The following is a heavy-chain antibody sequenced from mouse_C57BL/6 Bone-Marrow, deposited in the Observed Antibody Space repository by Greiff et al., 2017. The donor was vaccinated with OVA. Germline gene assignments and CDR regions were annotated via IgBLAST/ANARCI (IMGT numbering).Heavy chain of an antibody. D-gene: IGHD2-4*01. CDR2: IYPGSGST. J-gene: IGHJ3*01. CDR3: AREGLRRRFAY. Sequence: QVHVKQPGAELVKPGASVKMSCKASGYTFTSYWITWVKQRPGQGLEWIGDIYPGSGSTNYNEKFKSKATLTVDTSSSTAYMQLSSLTSEDSAVYYCAREGLRRRFAYWGQGTLVTVSA. CDR1: GYTFTSYW. V-gene: IGHV1-55*01.